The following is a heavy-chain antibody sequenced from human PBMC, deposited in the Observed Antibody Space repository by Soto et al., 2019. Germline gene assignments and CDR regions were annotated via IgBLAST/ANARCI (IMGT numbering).Heavy chain of an antibody. V-gene: IGHV1-18*04. CDR1: GYTFTSYG. CDR2: ISAYNGNT. D-gene: IGHD6-19*01. CDR3: ARSPPRYSSGRSLDY. J-gene: IGHJ4*02. Sequence: ASVKVSCKASGYTFTSYGISWVRQAPGQGLEWMGWISAYNGNTNYAQKLQGRVTMTTDTSTSTAYMEPRSLRSDDTAVYYCARSPPRYSSGRSLDYWGQGTLVTVS.